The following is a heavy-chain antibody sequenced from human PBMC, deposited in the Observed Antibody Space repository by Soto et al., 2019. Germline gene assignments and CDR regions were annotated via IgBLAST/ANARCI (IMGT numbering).Heavy chain of an antibody. J-gene: IGHJ4*02. Sequence: EVQLVESGGDLVQPGGSLRLSCVASGFTFNTYWMSWVRQAPGKGLEWVANIKEDGSDKYYVDSVKGRFTISRDNAKNLLYLQMNSLGAGDTDMYYCERFTRGSSGDYWGQGTRVTVSA. CDR3: ERFTRGSSGDY. CDR1: GFTFNTYW. CDR2: IKEDGSDK. V-gene: IGHV3-7*01. D-gene: IGHD6-25*01.